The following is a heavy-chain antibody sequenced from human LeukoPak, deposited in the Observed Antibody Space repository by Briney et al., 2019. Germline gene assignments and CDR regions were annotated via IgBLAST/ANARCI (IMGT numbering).Heavy chain of an antibody. Sequence: GGSLRLSCAASGFTFSSYWMSWVRQAPGKGLEWVANIKQDGSEKYYVDSVKGRFTISRDNAKNSLYLQMNSLRDEDTAVYYCARDAYSRTYYDFWSGYYTIHNWFDPWGQGTLVTVSS. J-gene: IGHJ5*02. CDR2: IKQDGSEK. D-gene: IGHD3-3*01. V-gene: IGHV3-7*01. CDR3: ARDAYSRTYYDFWSGYYTIHNWFDP. CDR1: GFTFSSYW.